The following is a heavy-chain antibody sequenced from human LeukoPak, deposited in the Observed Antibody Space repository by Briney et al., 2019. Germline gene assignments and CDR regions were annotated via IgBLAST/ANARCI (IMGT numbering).Heavy chain of an antibody. Sequence: ASVKVSCKASGYTFTGYYMHWVRQAPGQGLEWMGWINPNSGGTNYAQKFQGRVTMTRDTSISTAYMELSRLRSDDTAVYYRARDPGSSSWYGAYYYYYMDVWGKGTTVTVSS. J-gene: IGHJ6*03. CDR3: ARDPGSSSWYGAYYYYYMDV. D-gene: IGHD6-13*01. CDR1: GYTFTGYY. V-gene: IGHV1-2*02. CDR2: INPNSGGT.